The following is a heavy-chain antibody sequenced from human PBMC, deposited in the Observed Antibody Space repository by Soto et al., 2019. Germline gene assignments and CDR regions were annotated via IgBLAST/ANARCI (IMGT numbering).Heavy chain of an antibody. V-gene: IGHV1-46*01. D-gene: IGHD2-15*01. CDR2: VNPSGGST. CDR1: GYLFTAYS. CDR3: AREENCSGGTCYFEYFHR. Sequence: ASVKVSCKASGYLFTAYSMHWVRLAPGQGLEWMGVVNPSGGSTKYAQNFQGRVTMTRDTSTPTIYMELSSLRSDDTAISYCAREENCSGGTCYFEYFHRWCQGTLVTVSS. J-gene: IGHJ1*01.